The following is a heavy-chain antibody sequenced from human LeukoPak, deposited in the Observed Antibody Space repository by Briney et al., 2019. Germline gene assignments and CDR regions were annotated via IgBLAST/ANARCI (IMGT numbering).Heavy chain of an antibody. D-gene: IGHD4-17*01. CDR3: ARGVYGDRPDY. CDR1: GGTFSSYA. Sequence: ASAKVSCKASGGTFSSYAISWVRQAPGQGLEWMGRIIPILGIANYAQKFQGRVTITADKSTSTAYMELSSLRSEDTAVYYCARGVYGDRPDYWGQGTLVTVSS. J-gene: IGHJ4*02. V-gene: IGHV1-69*04. CDR2: IIPILGIA.